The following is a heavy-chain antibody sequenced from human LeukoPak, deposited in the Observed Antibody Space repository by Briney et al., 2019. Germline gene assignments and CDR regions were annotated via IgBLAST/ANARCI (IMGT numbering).Heavy chain of an antibody. Sequence: SETLSLTCTVSGGSISSNYCTWIRQPAGKGLEWIGRIHTSGTTNYNPSLKSRVTMSIGTSKNQFSLNMTSVTAADTAVYYCAREGGQERYVDYWGQGTLVTVSS. CDR3: AREGGQERYVDY. CDR1: GGSISSNY. V-gene: IGHV4-4*07. J-gene: IGHJ4*02. CDR2: IHTSGTT.